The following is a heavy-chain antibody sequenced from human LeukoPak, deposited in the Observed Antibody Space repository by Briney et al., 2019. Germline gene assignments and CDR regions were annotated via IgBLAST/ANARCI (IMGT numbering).Heavy chain of an antibody. Sequence: GRSLRLSCAASGFTFSSYAMSWVRQAPGKGLEWVSAISGSGGSTYYADSVKGRFTISRDNSKNTLYLQMNSLRAEDTAVYYCAKVSGGGSPVGYFQHWGQGTLVTVSS. D-gene: IGHD2-15*01. J-gene: IGHJ1*01. V-gene: IGHV3-23*01. CDR3: AKVSGGGSPVGYFQH. CDR1: GFTFSSYA. CDR2: ISGSGGST.